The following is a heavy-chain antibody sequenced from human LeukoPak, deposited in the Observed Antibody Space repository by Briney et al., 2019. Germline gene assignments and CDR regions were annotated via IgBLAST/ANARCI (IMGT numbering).Heavy chain of an antibody. CDR2: IKQDGREK. V-gene: IGHV3-7*03. CDR3: AKDEAQAYYASGSLVL. Sequence: GGSLRLSCAASGFTFSSYWMSWVRQAPGKGLEWVANIKQDGREKYYVDSVKGRFTISRDNAKGSLYLQMNNLRTEDTALYYCAKDEAQAYYASGSLVLWGQGTLVTVSS. D-gene: IGHD3-10*01. CDR1: GFTFSSYW. J-gene: IGHJ4*02.